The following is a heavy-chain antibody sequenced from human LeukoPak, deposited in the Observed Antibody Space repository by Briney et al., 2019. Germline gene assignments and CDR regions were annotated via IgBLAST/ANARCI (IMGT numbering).Heavy chain of an antibody. CDR2: IWYDGSNK. CDR1: GFTFSRNG. J-gene: IGHJ6*03. Sequence: GGPLHLPFAAPGFTFSRNGMHRVRQAPGKGLEWVAVIWYDGSNKYYADSVKGRFTISRDNSKNTLYLQMNSLRAEDTAVYYCAKDGGGSAGGSNVVYYYYYMDVWGKGTTVTVSS. D-gene: IGHD3-16*01. CDR3: AKDGGGSAGGSNVVYYYYYMDV. V-gene: IGHV3-33*06.